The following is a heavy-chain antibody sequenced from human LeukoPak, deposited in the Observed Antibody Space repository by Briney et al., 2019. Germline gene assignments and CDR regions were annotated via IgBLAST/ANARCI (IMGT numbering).Heavy chain of an antibody. J-gene: IGHJ4*02. CDR1: GFTFSSYV. CDR2: IRGSGGST. CDR3: AKYSVQLWDNFDY. D-gene: IGHD5-18*01. V-gene: IGHV3-23*01. Sequence: GGSLRLSCAASGFTFSSYVMSWVRQAPGKGLEWVSAIRGSGGSTYYADSVKGRFTISRDNSKNTLYLQMNSLRAEDTAVYYCAKYSVQLWDNFDYWGQGTLVTVSS.